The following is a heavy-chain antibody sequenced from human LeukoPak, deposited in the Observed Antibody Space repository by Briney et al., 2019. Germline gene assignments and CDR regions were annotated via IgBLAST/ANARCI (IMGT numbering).Heavy chain of an antibody. CDR3: AREGQRLPTGY. CDR2: ISYDGSNK. Sequence: GGSLRLSCAASGFTFSSCAMHWVRQAPGKGLEWVAVISYDGSNKYYADSVKGRFTISRDNSKNTLYLQMNSLRAEDTAVYYCAREGQRLPTGYWGQGTLVTVSS. V-gene: IGHV3-30-3*01. J-gene: IGHJ4*02. D-gene: IGHD6-25*01. CDR1: GFTFSSCA.